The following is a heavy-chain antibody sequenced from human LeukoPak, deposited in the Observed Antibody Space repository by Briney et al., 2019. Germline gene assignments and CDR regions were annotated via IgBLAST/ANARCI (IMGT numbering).Heavy chain of an antibody. J-gene: IGHJ3*02. CDR2: IIPILDIA. V-gene: IGHV1-69*04. D-gene: IGHD6-13*01. CDR1: GGTFSSYA. CDR3: ATPHSSSPLLLAHAFDI. Sequence: PMASVKVSCKASGGTFSSYALSWVRQAPGQGLEWMGRIIPILDIANYAQKFQGRVTITADKSTSTAYMELSSLRSEDTAVYYCATPHSSSPLLLAHAFDIWGQGTMVTVSS.